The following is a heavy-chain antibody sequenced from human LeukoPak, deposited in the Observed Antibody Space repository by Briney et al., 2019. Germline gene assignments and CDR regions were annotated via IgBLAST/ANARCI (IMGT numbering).Heavy chain of an antibody. CDR1: GGSFSGFY. J-gene: IGHJ6*03. CDR3: ASQGHHGKIVGTTLSYFYMDV. CDR2: INHSGST. V-gene: IGHV4-34*01. D-gene: IGHD1-26*01. Sequence: SETLSLTCAVYGGSFSGFYWSWIRQPPGKGLEWIGEINHSGSTNYNPSLKSRVTISVDTSKNQFSLKLSSVTAADTAFYYCASQGHHGKIVGTTLSYFYMDVWGKGTTVTVSS.